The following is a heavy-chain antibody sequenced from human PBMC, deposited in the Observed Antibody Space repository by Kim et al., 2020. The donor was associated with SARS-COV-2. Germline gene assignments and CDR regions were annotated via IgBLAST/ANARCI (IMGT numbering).Heavy chain of an antibody. CDR2: ISSSSGTI. CDR1: GFIFSTYT. D-gene: IGHD2-21*01. J-gene: IGHJ6*02. V-gene: IGHV3-48*02. Sequence: GGSLRLSCAASGFIFSTYTMNWVRQAPGKGLEWISSISSSSGTIYYADSVKGRFTISRDNAKNSLYLQMNSLRDDDTAVYYCASRFVAYCITTRWQSSRYYYSGMAGWGQGATVSASS. CDR3: ASRFVAYCITTRWQSSRYYYSGMAG.